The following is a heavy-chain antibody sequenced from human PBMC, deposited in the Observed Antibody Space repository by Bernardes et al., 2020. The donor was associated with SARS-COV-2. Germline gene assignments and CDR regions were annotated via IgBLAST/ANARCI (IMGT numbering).Heavy chain of an antibody. D-gene: IGHD3-10*01. CDR2: ISGSGGST. CDR3: AKYFGVQGVMVSGPDY. V-gene: IGHV3-23*01. Sequence: GGSLRPSCAASGFTLSRYAMCWVRPAPGKGLEWVSAISGSGGSTYYADSVKGRFTISRDNSKNTLYLQMNSLRAEDTAVYYCAKYFGVQGVMVSGPDYWGQGTLVTVSS. CDR1: GFTLSRYA. J-gene: IGHJ4*02.